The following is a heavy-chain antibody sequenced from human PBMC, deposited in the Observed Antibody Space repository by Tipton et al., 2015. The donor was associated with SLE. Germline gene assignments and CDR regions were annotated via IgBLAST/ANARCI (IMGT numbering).Heavy chain of an antibody. D-gene: IGHD3-10*01. CDR3: ARLPRTGSAFDY. J-gene: IGHJ4*02. CDR1: GASISSSNYY. V-gene: IGHV4-39*07. CDR2: VFYTGNT. Sequence: TLSLTCSVSGASISSSNYYWVWIRQLPGKGLEWIGGVFYTGNTFYTPSLKSRVTISVDTSKNQISLGLSPVTAADTAVYYCARLPRTGSAFDYWGQGTLVTVSS.